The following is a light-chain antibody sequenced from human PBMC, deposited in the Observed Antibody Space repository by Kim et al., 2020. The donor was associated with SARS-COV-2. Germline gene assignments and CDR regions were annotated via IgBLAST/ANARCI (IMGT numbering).Light chain of an antibody. Sequence: DIQMTQSPSSLSASVGDRVTITCRASQTIKTYLNWYQQKPGKAPKLLIYGASNLQSGVPSRFSGGGSGTEFPLTISSLQPEDSATYYCQQTYSTFGQGTKLEI. CDR3: QQTYST. J-gene: IGKJ2*01. CDR2: GAS. V-gene: IGKV1-39*01. CDR1: QTIKTY.